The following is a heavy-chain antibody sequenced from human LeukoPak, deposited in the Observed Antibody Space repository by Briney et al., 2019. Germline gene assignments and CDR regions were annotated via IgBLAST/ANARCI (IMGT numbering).Heavy chain of an antibody. D-gene: IGHD6-19*01. J-gene: IGHJ4*02. V-gene: IGHV3-23*01. CDR3: AKNPSSGWYYFDY. CDR2: ISGSGGST. CDR1: GFTFSSYA. Sequence: GGSLRLSCAASGFTFSSYAMSWVRQAPGKGLEWVSAISGSGGSTYYADSVKGRFTISRDNPKNTLYLQMNSLRAEDTAVYYCAKNPSSGWYYFDYWGQGTLVTVSS.